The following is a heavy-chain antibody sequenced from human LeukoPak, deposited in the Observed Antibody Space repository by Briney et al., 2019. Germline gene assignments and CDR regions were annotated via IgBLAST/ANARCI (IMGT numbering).Heavy chain of an antibody. J-gene: IGHJ4*02. Sequence: SETLSLTCAVYGGSFSGYYWSWIRQPPGKGLEWIGEINHSGSTNYNPSLKSRVTISVDTSKNQFSLKLSSVTAADTAVYYCARKRVVATVRYYFDYWGQGTLVTVSS. V-gene: IGHV4-34*01. CDR2: INHSGST. CDR3: ARKRVVATVRYYFDY. D-gene: IGHD2-15*01. CDR1: GGSFSGYY.